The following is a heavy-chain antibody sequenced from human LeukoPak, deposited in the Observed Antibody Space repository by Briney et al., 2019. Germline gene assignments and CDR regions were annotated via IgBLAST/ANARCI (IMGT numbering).Heavy chain of an antibody. V-gene: IGHV3-30*04. CDR1: GFTFSTYA. CDR3: AKTPYSSSWYFFDY. D-gene: IGHD6-13*01. J-gene: IGHJ4*02. Sequence: GGSLRLSCAASGFTFSTYAMHWVRQAPGKGLQWVTTISYDGNNKYYTDSVKGRFTISRDNSKNTLYLQMNSLRAEDTAVYYCAKTPYSSSWYFFDYWGQGTLVTVSS. CDR2: ISYDGNNK.